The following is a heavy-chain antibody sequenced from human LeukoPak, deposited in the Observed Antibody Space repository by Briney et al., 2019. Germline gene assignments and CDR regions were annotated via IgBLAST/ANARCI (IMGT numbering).Heavy chain of an antibody. CDR2: ISGSGAT. J-gene: IGHJ4*02. CDR1: GFTFSTSA. Sequence: GGSLRLSCAASGFTFSTSAMTWVRQAPGKGLEWVSGISGSGATDYADSVKGRFTISRDNSKNTLYLQINSLRAEDTAVYYCAREMATTTGFDYWGQGTLVTVSS. CDR3: AREMATTTGFDY. D-gene: IGHD5-24*01. V-gene: IGHV3-23*01.